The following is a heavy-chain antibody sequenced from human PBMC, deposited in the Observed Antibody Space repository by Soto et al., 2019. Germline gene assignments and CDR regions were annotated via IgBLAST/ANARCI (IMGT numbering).Heavy chain of an antibody. CDR3: ARAYSRRNEYLFDF. CDR1: GFSFNSYY. V-gene: IGHV3-21*01. D-gene: IGHD6-13*01. CDR2: ITGSSNSI. Sequence: GGSLRLSCAASGFSFNSYYMNWVRLAPGKGLEWVSSITGSSNSIYYADSVKGRFTISRDNAANSVYLQMDSLRAEDTAVYYCARAYSRRNEYLFDFWGQGTLVTVSS. J-gene: IGHJ4*02.